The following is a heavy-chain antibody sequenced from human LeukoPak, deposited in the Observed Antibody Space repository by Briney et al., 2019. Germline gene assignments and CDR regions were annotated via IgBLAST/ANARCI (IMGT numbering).Heavy chain of an antibody. V-gene: IGHV1-18*01. CDR2: ISAYNGNT. D-gene: IGHD4-11*01. CDR3: ARDPRLQYPLRSDY. Sequence: GASVKVSCKASGYTFTSYGISWVRQAPGQGLEWMGWISAYNGNTNYAQKLQGRVTMTTDTSTSTAYMELRSLRSDDTAVYYCARDPRLQYPLRSDYWGQGTLVTVSS. CDR1: GYTFTSYG. J-gene: IGHJ4*02.